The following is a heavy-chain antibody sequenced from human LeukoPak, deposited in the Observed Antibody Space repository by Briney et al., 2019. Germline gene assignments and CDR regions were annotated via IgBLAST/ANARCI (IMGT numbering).Heavy chain of an antibody. V-gene: IGHV3-74*01. CDR1: GFSFSNYW. CDR3: TRVDY. J-gene: IGHJ4*02. CDR2: INSDGSTT. Sequence: PGGSLRLSRTASGFSFSNYWMHWVRQAPGEGLVWVSRINSDGSTTTYADSVKGRFTISRDNAKNTLYLQMNSLRAEDTAVYYCTRVDYWGQGTLVTVSS.